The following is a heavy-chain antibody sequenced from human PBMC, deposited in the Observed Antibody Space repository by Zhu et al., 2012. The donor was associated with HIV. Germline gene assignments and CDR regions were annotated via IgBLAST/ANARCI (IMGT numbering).Heavy chain of an antibody. D-gene: IGHD3-10*01. Sequence: QVQLQESGPGLVKPSETLSLTCAVSGYSISSGYYWGWIRQPPGKGLEWIGSIYHSGSTYYNPSLKSRVTISVDTSKNQFSLKLSSVTAADTAVYYCARHGSGSFSGRDWGQGTPVTVSS. J-gene: IGHJ4*02. V-gene: IGHV4-38-2*01. CDR2: IYHSGST. CDR3: ARHGSGSFSGRD. CDR1: GYSISSGYY.